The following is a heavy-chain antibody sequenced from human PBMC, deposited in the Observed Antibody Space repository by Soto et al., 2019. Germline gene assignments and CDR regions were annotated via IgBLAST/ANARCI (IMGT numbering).Heavy chain of an antibody. CDR2: IYYSGST. Sequence: SETLSLTCTVSGGSISSYYWSWIRQPPGKGLEWIGYIYYSGSTYYNPSLKSRVTISVDTSKNQFSLKLSSVTAADTAVYYCARQGYSSSWFWFDPWGQGTLVTVSS. CDR1: GGSISSYY. D-gene: IGHD6-13*01. J-gene: IGHJ5*02. V-gene: IGHV4-59*04. CDR3: ARQGYSSSWFWFDP.